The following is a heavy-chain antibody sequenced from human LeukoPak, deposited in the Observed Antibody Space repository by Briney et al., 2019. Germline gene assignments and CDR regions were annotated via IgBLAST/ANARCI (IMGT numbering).Heavy chain of an antibody. CDR1: GGTFSSYA. D-gene: IGHD6-6*01. CDR3: ASPSEWTRTYSSSSGGYYFDY. V-gene: IGHV1-69*05. Sequence: ASVKVSCKASGGTFSSYAISWVRQAPGQGLEWMGGIIPIFGTANYAQKFQGRVTITTDESTSTAYMELSSLRSEDAAVYYCASPSEWTRTYSSSSGGYYFDYWGQGTLVTVSS. J-gene: IGHJ4*02. CDR2: IIPIFGTA.